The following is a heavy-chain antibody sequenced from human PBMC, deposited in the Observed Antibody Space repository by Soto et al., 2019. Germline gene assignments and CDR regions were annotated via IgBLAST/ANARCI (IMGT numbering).Heavy chain of an antibody. D-gene: IGHD6-13*01. J-gene: IGHJ6*02. CDR1: GGTFSSYA. CDR2: IIPIFGTA. CDR3: ARDSRDGHSSSWYYYYGMDV. Sequence: SVKVSCKASGGTFSSYAISWVRQAPGQGLEWLGGIIPIFGTANYAQKFQGRVTITADESTSTAYMELSSLRSEDTAVYYCARDSRDGHSSSWYYYYGMDVWGQGTTVTVSS. V-gene: IGHV1-69*13.